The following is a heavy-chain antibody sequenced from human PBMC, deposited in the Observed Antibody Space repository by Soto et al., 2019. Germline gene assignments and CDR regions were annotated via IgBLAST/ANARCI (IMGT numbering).Heavy chain of an antibody. CDR2: MNPNSGNT. J-gene: IGHJ6*02. CDR1: GYTFTSYD. CDR3: AREGGYCSSTSCYSDYGMDV. Sequence: ASVKVSCKASGYTFTSYDINWVRQATGQGLEWMGWMNPNSGNTGYAQKFQGRVTMTRNTSISTAYMELSSLRSEDTAVYYCAREGGYCSSTSCYSDYGMDVWGQGTTVTVS. V-gene: IGHV1-8*01. D-gene: IGHD2-2*01.